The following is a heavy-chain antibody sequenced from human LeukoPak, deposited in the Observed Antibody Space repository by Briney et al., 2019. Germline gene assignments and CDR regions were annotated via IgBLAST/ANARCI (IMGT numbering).Heavy chain of an antibody. V-gene: IGHV4-38-2*01. Sequence: SETLSLTCAVSGYSISSGYYWGWIRQPPGKGLEWIGSIYHSGSTYYNPSLKSRVTISVDTSKNQFSLKLSSVTAADTAVYYCARYPPEYGSGSYPGYWGQGTLVTVSS. CDR1: GYSISSGYY. J-gene: IGHJ4*02. CDR2: IYHSGST. D-gene: IGHD3-10*01. CDR3: ARYPPEYGSGSYPGY.